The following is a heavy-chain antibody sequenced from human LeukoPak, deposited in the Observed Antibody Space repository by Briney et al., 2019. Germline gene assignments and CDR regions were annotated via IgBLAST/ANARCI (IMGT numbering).Heavy chain of an antibody. V-gene: IGHV2-5*02. Sequence: SGPTLVNPTQTLTLTCTFSGISLSTSGEGVGWIHQPPGKALEWLALIYWDDDKRYSPSLKSRLTITKDTSKNQVVLTMTNMDPVDTATCYCAHKGPRRPFDYWGQGTLVTVSS. CDR1: GISLSTSGEG. CDR2: IYWDDDK. J-gene: IGHJ4*02. CDR3: AHKGPRRPFDY.